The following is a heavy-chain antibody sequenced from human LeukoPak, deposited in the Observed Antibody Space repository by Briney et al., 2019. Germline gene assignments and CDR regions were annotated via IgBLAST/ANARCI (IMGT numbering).Heavy chain of an antibody. J-gene: IGHJ4*02. CDR2: ISSSSSYI. CDR1: GFTFSSYT. V-gene: IGHV3-21*01. CDR3: ARVVWGQLTYYFDY. Sequence: PGGSLRLSCAASGFTFSSYTMKWVRQTPGKGLEWVSSISSSSSYIYQADSVKGRFTTSRDNAKNSLYLQMNSLRAEDTAAYYCARVVWGQLTYYFDYWGQGTLVTVSS. D-gene: IGHD3-16*01.